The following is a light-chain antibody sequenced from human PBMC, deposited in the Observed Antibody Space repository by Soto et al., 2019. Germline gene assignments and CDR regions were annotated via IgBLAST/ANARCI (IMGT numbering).Light chain of an antibody. CDR3: QQYNSYWT. V-gene: IGKV1-5*01. J-gene: IGKJ1*01. CDR1: QGISSW. Sequence: DIQMTQSPSILSASVGDRVTITCRASQGISSWLAWYQQKPGKASKLLIYDASSLEGGVPSWCGGGGSRTEFTLIISSLQADDFAYYCCQQYNSYWTFGQGTKVDIK. CDR2: DAS.